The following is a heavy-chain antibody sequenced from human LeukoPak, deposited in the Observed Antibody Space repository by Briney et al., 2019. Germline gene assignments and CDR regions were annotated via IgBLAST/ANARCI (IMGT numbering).Heavy chain of an antibody. CDR2: ISPSGGST. CDR3: ARDNSVRGEAWWFNP. V-gene: IGHV1-46*01. Sequence: ASVKVSCKASGYTFTSNYMHWVRQAPGQGLEWMGVISPSGGSTTYAQKFQGRVTLTRDMSTSTDYLELSSLRSEDTAVYYCARDNSVRGEAWWFNPWGQGTLVTVSS. D-gene: IGHD2-21*01. CDR1: GYTFTSNY. J-gene: IGHJ5*02.